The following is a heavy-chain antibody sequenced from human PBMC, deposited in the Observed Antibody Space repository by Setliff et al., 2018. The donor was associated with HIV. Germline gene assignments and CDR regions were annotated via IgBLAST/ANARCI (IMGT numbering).Heavy chain of an antibody. CDR1: GYTFTSYG. V-gene: IGHV1-18*01. CDR3: ARLAPAMVYELDY. J-gene: IGHJ4*02. CDR2: INAYNGNT. D-gene: IGHD5-18*01. Sequence: ASVKVSCKASGYTFTSYGISWVRQAPGQGLEWMGWINAYNGNTNFAQKLQGRVTMTSDTSTSTAYLELRSLSSDDTAVYYCARLAPAMVYELDYWGPGMLVTVSS.